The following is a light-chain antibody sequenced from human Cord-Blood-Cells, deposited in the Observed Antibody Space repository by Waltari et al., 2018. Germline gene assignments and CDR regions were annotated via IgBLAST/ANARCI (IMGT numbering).Light chain of an antibody. CDR2: KAS. J-gene: IGKJ1*01. V-gene: IGKV1-5*03. CDR1: QSISSW. Sequence: DIQMTQSPSTLSASVGDRVPITCRASQSISSWLAWYQQKPGKAPKLLFYKASSLESGVPSRFSGSGSGTEFTLTISSLQPDDFATYYCQQYNSYSLWTFGQGTKVEIK. CDR3: QQYNSYSLWT.